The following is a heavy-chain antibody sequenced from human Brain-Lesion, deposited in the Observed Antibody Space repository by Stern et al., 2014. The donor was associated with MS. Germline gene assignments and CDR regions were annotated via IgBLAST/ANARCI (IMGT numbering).Heavy chain of an antibody. Sequence: QVQLVQSGAEVKQPGASVKVSCKVSGYTLTELSMHWVRQAPGKGLEWMGGFDHEDGETIYAQKFQGRVTMTEDTSTDTAYMELSSLRSEDTAVYYCATDRDDFRSGYSAPTKGYGLDVWGQGTTVTVTS. CDR3: ATDRDDFRSGYSAPTKGYGLDV. V-gene: IGHV1-24*01. D-gene: IGHD3-3*01. CDR2: FDHEDGET. CDR1: GYTLTELS. J-gene: IGHJ6*02.